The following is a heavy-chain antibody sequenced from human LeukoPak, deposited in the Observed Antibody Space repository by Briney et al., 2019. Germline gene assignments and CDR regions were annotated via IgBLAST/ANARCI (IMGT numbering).Heavy chain of an antibody. Sequence: GGSLRLSCAASGFTFSSYSMNWVRQAPGKGLEWVSSISSSSSYIYYADSVKGRFTISRDNAKNSLYLQMNSPRAEDTAVYYCASPSIAVAGTIAAFDYWGQGTLVTVSS. V-gene: IGHV3-21*01. CDR2: ISSSSSYI. CDR1: GFTFSSYS. J-gene: IGHJ4*02. D-gene: IGHD6-19*01. CDR3: ASPSIAVAGTIAAFDY.